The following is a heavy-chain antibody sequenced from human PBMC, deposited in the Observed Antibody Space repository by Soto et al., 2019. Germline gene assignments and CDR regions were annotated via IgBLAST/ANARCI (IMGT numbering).Heavy chain of an antibody. D-gene: IGHD3-3*01. CDR1: GVPFVHNY. Sequence: PGGSLRLSCSVSGVPFVHNYLTWIRQAPGKGLEWLSYMATRGSPTYYADSVKGRFTISTDTAKNSLYLQMDSLRPDDTATYYCATGGIYYEAWGQGTLVTVSS. CDR3: ATGGIYYEA. J-gene: IGHJ5*02. CDR2: MATRGSPT. V-gene: IGHV3-11*01.